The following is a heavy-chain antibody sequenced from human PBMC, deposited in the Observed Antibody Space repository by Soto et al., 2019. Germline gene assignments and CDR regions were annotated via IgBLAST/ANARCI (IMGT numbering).Heavy chain of an antibody. J-gene: IGHJ4*02. CDR2: ISYDGSNK. V-gene: IGHV3-30*18. CDR1: GFTFSSYG. CDR3: AKDFPGY. Sequence: GGSLRLSCAASGFTFSSYGMHWVRQAPGKGLEWVAVISYDGSNKYYADSVKGRFTISRDNSKNTLYLQMNSLRAEDTAVYYCAKDFPGYWGQGTLVTVS.